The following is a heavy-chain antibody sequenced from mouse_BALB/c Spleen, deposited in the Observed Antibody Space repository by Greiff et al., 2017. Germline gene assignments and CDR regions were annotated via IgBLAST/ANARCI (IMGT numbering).Heavy chain of an antibody. D-gene: IGHD2-2*01. CDR2: ISSGGSYT. CDR1: GFTFSSYT. CDR3: TREDGYDGFDY. J-gene: IGHJ2*01. V-gene: IGHV5-6-4*01. Sequence: EVQVVESGGGLVKPGGSLKLSCAASGFTFSSYTMSWVRQTPEKRLEWVATISSGGSYTYYPDSVKGRFTISRDNAKNTLYLQMSSLKSEDTAMYYCTREDGYDGFDYWGQGTTLTVSS.